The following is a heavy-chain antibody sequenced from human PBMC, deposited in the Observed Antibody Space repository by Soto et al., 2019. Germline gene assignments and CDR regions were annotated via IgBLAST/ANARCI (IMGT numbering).Heavy chain of an antibody. CDR3: ARGDVLLWFGEPTPTAFDI. V-gene: IGHV1-18*01. J-gene: IGHJ3*02. CDR1: GYTFTSYG. CDR2: ISAYNGNT. D-gene: IGHD3-10*01. Sequence: ASVKVSCKASGYTFTSYGMSWVRQAPGQGLEWMGWISAYNGNTNYAQKLQGRVTMTTDTSTSTAYMELRSLRSDDTAVYYCARGDVLLWFGEPTPTAFDIWGQGTMVTVSS.